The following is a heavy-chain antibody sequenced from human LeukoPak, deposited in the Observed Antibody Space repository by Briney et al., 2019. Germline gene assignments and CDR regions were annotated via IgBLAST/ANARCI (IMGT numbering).Heavy chain of an antibody. J-gene: IGHJ6*04. CDR3: AGYSGYDHAPPYYGMDV. D-gene: IGHD5-12*01. CDR1: GFTFSSYG. CDR2: ISYDGSNK. Sequence: GRSLRLSCAASGFTFSSYGMHWVRQAPGKGLEWVAVISYDGSNKYYADSVKGRFTISRDNSKNTLYLQMSSLRAEDTAVYYCAGYSGYDHAPPYYGMDVWGKGTTVTVSS. V-gene: IGHV3-30*03.